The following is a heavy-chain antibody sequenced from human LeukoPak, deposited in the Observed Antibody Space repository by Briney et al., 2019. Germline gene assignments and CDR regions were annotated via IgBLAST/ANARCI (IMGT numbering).Heavy chain of an antibody. CDR3: AELGITMIGGV. D-gene: IGHD3-10*02. CDR2: ISSRGSDI. J-gene: IGHJ6*04. V-gene: IGHV3-11*04. Sequence: GGSLRLSCVASGFTFSDYYMSWIRQAPGKGLEWVSYISSRGSDIYYADSVKGRFTISRDNAKNSLYLQMNSLRAEDTAVYYCAELGITMIGGVWGKGTTVTISS. CDR1: GFTFSDYY.